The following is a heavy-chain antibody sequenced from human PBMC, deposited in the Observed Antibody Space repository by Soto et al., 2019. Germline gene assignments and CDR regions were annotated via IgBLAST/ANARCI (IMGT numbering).Heavy chain of an antibody. CDR3: AREGNLGRWLQPLDF. V-gene: IGHV4-59*01. D-gene: IGHD5-12*01. CDR2: IHYNGNT. CDR1: GDSISAYS. Sequence: PSETQSLTCTVSGDSISAYSWSWVRQPPGKGLEWIGNIHYNGNTKYNPSLKSRVTMSVDTSKNQFSLKLISVTAADTAKYFCAREGNLGRWLQPLDFWGQGTLVTVSS. J-gene: IGHJ4*02.